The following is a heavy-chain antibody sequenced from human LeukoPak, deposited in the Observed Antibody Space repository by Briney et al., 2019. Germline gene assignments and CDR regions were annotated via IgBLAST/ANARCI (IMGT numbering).Heavy chain of an antibody. Sequence: PSETLSLTCTVSGGSISSTRYYWGWIRQPPGKGQEWIGSIYYIGSTYYNPSLKSRVTISVDTSKNQFSLKLRSVTAADTAVYYCARMGAIAGASANPDYWGQGTLVTVSS. V-gene: IGHV4-39*01. J-gene: IGHJ4*02. D-gene: IGHD4/OR15-4a*01. CDR1: GGSISSTRYY. CDR2: IYYIGST. CDR3: ARMGAIAGASANPDY.